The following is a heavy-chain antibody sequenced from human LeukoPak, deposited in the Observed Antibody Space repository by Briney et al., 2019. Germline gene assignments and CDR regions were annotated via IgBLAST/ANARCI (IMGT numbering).Heavy chain of an antibody. CDR1: GGSISSGGYS. J-gene: IGHJ4*02. CDR2: IYHSGST. Sequence: SETLSLTCAVSGGSISSGGYSWSWIRQPPGKGLEWIGYIYHSGSTNYNPSLKSRVTISVDKSKNQFSLKLSSVTAADTAVYYCASINQKYYYDSSGSFDYWGQGTLVTVSS. CDR3: ASINQKYYYDSSGSFDY. D-gene: IGHD3-22*01. V-gene: IGHV4-30-2*01.